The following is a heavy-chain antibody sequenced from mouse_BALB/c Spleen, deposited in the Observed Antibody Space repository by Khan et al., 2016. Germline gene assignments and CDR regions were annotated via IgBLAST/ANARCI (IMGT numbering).Heavy chain of an antibody. J-gene: IGHJ2*01. D-gene: IGHD2-3*01. CDR2: ISYSGTT. CDR3: ATYDGYYFDY. Sequence: EVQLQESGPSLVKPSQTLSLTCSVTGDSITSGYWNWIRKFPGNKLEYMGFISYSGTTYNNPFLESRISITRDTSKNQYYLQLNSVTTEDTVTYXWATYDGYYFDYWGQGTTLTVSS. CDR1: GDSITSGY. V-gene: IGHV3-8*02.